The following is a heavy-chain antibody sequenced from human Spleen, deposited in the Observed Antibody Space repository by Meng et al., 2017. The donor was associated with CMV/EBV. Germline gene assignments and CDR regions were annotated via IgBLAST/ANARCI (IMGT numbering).Heavy chain of an antibody. CDR1: GFTFSNYW. Sequence: GESLKISCVSSGFTFSNYWMNWVRQAPGKGLVGVLRINTDGSSISYADSVKGRFTISRDISQNTLYLQMNSLRAEDTAVYYSAKGAIVGVTAPDYWGQGTLVTVSS. D-gene: IGHD2-21*02. CDR2: INTDGSSI. V-gene: IGHV3-74*01. CDR3: AKGAIVGVTAPDY. J-gene: IGHJ4*02.